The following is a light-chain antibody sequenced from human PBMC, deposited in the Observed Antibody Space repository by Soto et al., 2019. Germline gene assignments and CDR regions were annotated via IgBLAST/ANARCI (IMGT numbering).Light chain of an antibody. V-gene: IGKV3-15*01. CDR2: GIS. J-gene: IGKJ5*01. Sequence: EIVMTQSPGTLSVSPGERVTLSCRASQSVSSKLVWYQRKPGQAPRLLIYGISTRATGIPARFSGSGSGTEFSLTIRSLQSEDFAVYYCQQYSKWPITFGQGTRLAI. CDR1: QSVSSK. CDR3: QQYSKWPIT.